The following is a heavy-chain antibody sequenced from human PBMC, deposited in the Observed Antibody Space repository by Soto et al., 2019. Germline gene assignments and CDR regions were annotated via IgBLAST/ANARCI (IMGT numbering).Heavy chain of an antibody. Sequence: GGSLRLSCAASGFTFSDYYMSWIRQAPGKGLEWVSYISSSGSTIYYADSVKGRFTISRDNAKNTLYLQMNSLRAEDTAVYYCAREASPYGSEKIDYWGQGTLVTVSS. J-gene: IGHJ4*02. CDR1: GFTFSDYY. V-gene: IGHV3-11*04. CDR2: ISSSGSTI. D-gene: IGHD3-10*01. CDR3: AREASPYGSEKIDY.